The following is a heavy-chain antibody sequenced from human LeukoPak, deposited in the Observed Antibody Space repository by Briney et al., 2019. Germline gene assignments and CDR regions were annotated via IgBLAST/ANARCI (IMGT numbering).Heavy chain of an antibody. V-gene: IGHV3-7*01. J-gene: IGHJ4*02. D-gene: IGHD6-19*01. Sequence: VGSLRLSCAASGFTFSSYWMSWVRQAPGKGLGWVANIKQDGSEKYYVDSVKGRFTISRDNAKNSLYLQMYSLRAEDTAVYYCARDGIAVADYWGQGTLVTVSS. CDR1: GFTFSSYW. CDR2: IKQDGSEK. CDR3: ARDGIAVADY.